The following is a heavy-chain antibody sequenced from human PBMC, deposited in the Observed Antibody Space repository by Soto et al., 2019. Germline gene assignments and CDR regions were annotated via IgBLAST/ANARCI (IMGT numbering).Heavy chain of an antibody. J-gene: IGHJ4*02. CDR2: IYHSGST. Sequence: SETLSLTCAVSGGSISSSNWWSWVRQPPGKGLEWMGEIYHSGSTNYNPSLKSRVTISVDKSKNQFSLKLSSVTAADTAVYYCASHNGEQLVGDYWGQGTLVTAPQ. CDR3: ASHNGEQLVGDY. CDR1: GGSISSSNW. V-gene: IGHV4-4*02. D-gene: IGHD6-6*01.